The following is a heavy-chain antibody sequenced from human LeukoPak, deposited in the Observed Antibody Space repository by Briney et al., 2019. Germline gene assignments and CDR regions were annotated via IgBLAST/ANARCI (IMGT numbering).Heavy chain of an antibody. J-gene: IGHJ4*02. D-gene: IGHD6-19*01. CDR3: AREGDSSGSLGDY. Sequence: GGSLRLSCEASGFSFSSYWMHWVRQAPGEGPVWVSRIDSAGSETVYADSVKGRFAVSRDNAEKSVYLHMSSLRAEDTAMYYCAREGDSSGSLGDYWGQGILVTVSS. CDR1: GFSFSSYW. V-gene: IGHV3-74*01. CDR2: IDSAGSET.